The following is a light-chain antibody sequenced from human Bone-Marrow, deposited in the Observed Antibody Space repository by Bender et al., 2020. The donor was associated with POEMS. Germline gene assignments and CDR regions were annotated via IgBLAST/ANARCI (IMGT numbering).Light chain of an antibody. CDR3: QSADISGNLSVV. J-gene: IGLJ2*01. CDR1: ALPKQS. CDR2: KHT. V-gene: IGLV3-25*03. Sequence: SYELTQPPSVSVSPGQTARITCSGDALPKQSTFWYQQKPGQAPVLLIYKHTERPSGIPERFSGSGSGATVTLTISGVQAEDEADYYCQSADISGNLSVVFGGGTKLTVL.